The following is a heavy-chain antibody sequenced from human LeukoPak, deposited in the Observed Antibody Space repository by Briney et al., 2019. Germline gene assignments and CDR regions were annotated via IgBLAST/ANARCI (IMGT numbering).Heavy chain of an antibody. V-gene: IGHV3-66*01. J-gene: IGHJ6*02. CDR1: GFSVRSNY. CDR3: ARDRPLYGSGNYV. CDR2: IYSGGRT. Sequence: GGSLRLSCAASGFSVRSNYMSWVRQAPGKGLEWVAVIYSGGRTNYADSVKGRFTISSDDSKDTLYLQMNSLRAEDTAVYYCARDRPLYGSGNYVRGQGTTVTVSS. D-gene: IGHD3-10*01.